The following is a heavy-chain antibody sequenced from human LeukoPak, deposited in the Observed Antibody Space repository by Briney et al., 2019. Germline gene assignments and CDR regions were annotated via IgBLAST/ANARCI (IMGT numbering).Heavy chain of an antibody. CDR3: ARELGSGWYFDF. CDR1: GGSISTYY. V-gene: IGHV4-34*01. Sequence: SGTLSLTCTVSGGSISTYYWSWIRQPPGKGLEWIGEGNHRGSTNYNPSLKSRVTISVDTSTSQFSLKLSSVTAADTAVYYCARELGSGWYFDFWGQGTLVTVSS. D-gene: IGHD6-19*01. CDR2: GNHRGST. J-gene: IGHJ4*02.